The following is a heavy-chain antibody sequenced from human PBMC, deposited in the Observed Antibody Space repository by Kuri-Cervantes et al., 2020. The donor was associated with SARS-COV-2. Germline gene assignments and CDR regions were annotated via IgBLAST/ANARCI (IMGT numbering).Heavy chain of an antibody. D-gene: IGHD1-26*01. CDR1: GFIFIDYH. J-gene: IGHJ4*02. Sequence: GGSLRLSSAASGFIFIDYHMTWIRQAPGKGLQWISYISSGGTRIYYADAQEGRFTISRDNAKNSRYLQMNSLRAEDTAVYYCARVRGGSYYGPFDYWGQGTLVTVSS. V-gene: IGHV3-11*04. CDR2: ISSGGTRI. CDR3: ARVRGGSYYGPFDY.